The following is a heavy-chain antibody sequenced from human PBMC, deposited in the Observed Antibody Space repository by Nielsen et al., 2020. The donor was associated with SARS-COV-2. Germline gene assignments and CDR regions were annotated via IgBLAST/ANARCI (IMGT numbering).Heavy chain of an antibody. CDR1: GFTFDDYA. D-gene: IGHD6-6*01. J-gene: IGHJ4*02. CDR3: ARSIAARRPIDY. CDR2: ISWNSGSI. V-gene: IGHV3-9*01. Sequence: SLKISCAASGFTFDDYAMHWVRQAPGKGLEWVSGISWNSGSIGYADSVKGRFTISRDNAKNSLYLQMNSLRAEDTAVYYCARSIAARRPIDYWGQGTLVTVSS.